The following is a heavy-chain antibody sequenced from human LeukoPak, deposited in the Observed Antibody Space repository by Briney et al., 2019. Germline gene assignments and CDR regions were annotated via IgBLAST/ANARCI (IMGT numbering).Heavy chain of an antibody. CDR1: GFRFSNNA. J-gene: IGHJ5*02. CDR3: AKVATGP. CDR2: VSKTGGTT. Sequence: TGGSLRLSCVASGFRFSNNAMSWVRQAPGKGLEWVSSVSKTGGTTYYADSVKGRFTISRDNSRNTVSLQMNSLRAEDTAIYYCAKVATGPWGQGTLATVSS. D-gene: IGHD5-12*01. V-gene: IGHV3-23*01.